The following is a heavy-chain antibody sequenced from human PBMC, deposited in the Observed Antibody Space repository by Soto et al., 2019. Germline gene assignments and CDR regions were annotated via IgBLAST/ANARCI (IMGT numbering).Heavy chain of an antibody. D-gene: IGHD2-8*02. J-gene: IGHJ3*02. Sequence: QVQLQQWGAGLLKPSETLSLTCAVYGGSFSGYYWSWIRKPPGKGLEWIGEINHSGSTNYNPSRRSRVSISAHTSKNHLSVKLSSVTAADTAVYYCARAPPSPYGWFGKSLLAGALDIWGQGTMVTVSS. CDR3: ARAPPSPYGWFGKSLLAGALDI. CDR1: GGSFSGYY. V-gene: IGHV4-34*01. CDR2: INHSGST.